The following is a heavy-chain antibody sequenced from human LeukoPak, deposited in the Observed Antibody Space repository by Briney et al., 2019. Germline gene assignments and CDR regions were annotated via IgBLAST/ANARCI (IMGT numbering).Heavy chain of an antibody. CDR2: IYYSGST. J-gene: IGHJ6*03. CDR3: ARVGGSGTQPSYYYYYYYMDV. V-gene: IGHV4-59*01. Sequence: PSETLSLTCTVSGGSISSYYWSWIRQPPGKGLEWIGYIYYSGSTNYNPSLKSRVTISVDTSKNQFSLKLSSVTAADTAVYYCARVGGSGTQPSYYYYYYYMDVWGKGTTVTISS. D-gene: IGHD3-10*01. CDR1: GGSISSYY.